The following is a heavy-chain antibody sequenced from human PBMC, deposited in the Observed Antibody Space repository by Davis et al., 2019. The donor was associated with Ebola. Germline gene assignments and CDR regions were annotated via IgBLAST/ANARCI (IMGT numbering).Heavy chain of an antibody. CDR2: ISVDGGET. CDR3: TKELIGYYYYYGMDV. J-gene: IGHJ6*02. D-gene: IGHD2-15*01. V-gene: IGHV3-43*02. CDR1: GFSFGDYA. Sequence: GESLKISCAASGFSFGDYAMHWVRQAPGKGLEWVSLISVDGGETYYADSVRGRFTISRDDSKNFLYLQMNSLRTEDTALYYCTKELIGYYYYYGMDVWGQGTTVTVSS.